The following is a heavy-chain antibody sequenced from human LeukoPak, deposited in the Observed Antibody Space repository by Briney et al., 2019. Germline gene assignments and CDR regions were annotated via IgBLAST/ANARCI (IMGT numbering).Heavy chain of an antibody. CDR1: GYTFTNYG. CDR2: ISAYNGNT. V-gene: IGHV1-18*01. D-gene: IGHD2-2*01. Sequence: ASVKVSCKASGYTFTNYGVSWVRQAPGQGLEWMGWISAYNGNTNYAQKLQGRVTMTTDTSTSTAYMELRSLRSDDTAVYYCARDLVGYCSSTSCHDAFDIWGQGTMVTVSS. J-gene: IGHJ3*02. CDR3: ARDLVGYCSSTSCHDAFDI.